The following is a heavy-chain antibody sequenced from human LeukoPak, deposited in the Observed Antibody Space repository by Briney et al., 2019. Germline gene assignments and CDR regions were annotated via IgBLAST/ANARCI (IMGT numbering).Heavy chain of an antibody. J-gene: IGHJ4*02. V-gene: IGHV1-18*04. CDR3: ARYYYGSGSYYYFDY. D-gene: IGHD3-10*01. CDR1: GYTFTSYG. Sequence: ASVKVSCKASGYTFTSYGISWVRQAPGQGLEWMGWISAYNGNTNYAQKLQGRVTMTTDTSTSTAYMELRSLRSDDTAVYYCARYYYGSGSYYYFDYWGQGTLVTVSS. CDR2: ISAYNGNT.